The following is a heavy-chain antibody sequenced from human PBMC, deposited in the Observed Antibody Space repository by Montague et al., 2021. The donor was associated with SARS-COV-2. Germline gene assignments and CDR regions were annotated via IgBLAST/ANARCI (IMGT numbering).Heavy chain of an antibody. CDR1: GDSVAINAAA. D-gene: IGHD6-13*01. V-gene: IGHV6-1*01. J-gene: IGHJ4*02. Sequence: CAISGDSVAINAAACNSDRQSSSLQSQWLLVSHYLSERYYDYAVSVKSRMTISPDTSKNQFSLQLSSVTPEDRAVYYCARDPRYSLSWSFDYWGQGTLVTVSS. CDR3: ARDPRYSLSWSFDY. CDR2: SHYLSERYY.